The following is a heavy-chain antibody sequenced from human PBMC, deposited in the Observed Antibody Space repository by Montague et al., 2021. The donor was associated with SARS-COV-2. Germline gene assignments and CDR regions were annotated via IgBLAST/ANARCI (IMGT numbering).Heavy chain of an antibody. CDR3: ARQENSSGWFKPDAFDI. J-gene: IGHJ3*02. D-gene: IGHD6-19*01. Sequence: SETLSLTCTVSGGSISSSSYYWGWIRQPPGKELEWIGSIYYSGSTYYNPSLKSRVTISVDTSKNQFSLKLSSVTAADTAVYYCARQENSSGWFKPDAFDIWGQGTMVTVSS. CDR1: GGSISSSSYY. CDR2: IYYSGST. V-gene: IGHV4-39*01.